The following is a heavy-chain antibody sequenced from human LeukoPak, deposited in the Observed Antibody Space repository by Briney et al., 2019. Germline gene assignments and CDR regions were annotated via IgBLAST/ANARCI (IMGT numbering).Heavy chain of an antibody. CDR1: GGSISSSSYY. D-gene: IGHD1-26*01. CDR3: ARYPKVVGAKGAFDI. V-gene: IGHV4-39*07. CDR2: IYYSGST. Sequence: SETLSLTCTVSGGSISSSSYYWGWIRQPPGKGLEWIGSIYYSGSTYYNPSLKSRVTISVDTSKNQFSLKLSSVTAADTAVYYCARYPKVVGAKGAFDIWGQGTMVTVSS. J-gene: IGHJ3*02.